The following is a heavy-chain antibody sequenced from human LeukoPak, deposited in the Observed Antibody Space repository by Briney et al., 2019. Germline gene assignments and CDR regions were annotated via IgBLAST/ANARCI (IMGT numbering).Heavy chain of an antibody. CDR2: IHYSGST. V-gene: IGHV4-59*01. CDR3: ARERPASNYFDY. CDR1: GGSLGSFY. Sequence: PSETLSLTCTVSGGSLGSFYWGWIRHPPRKGLEYIAYIHYSGSTNYNPSLRSRVTISVDTSKNQFALELIYVTAADTAIYYCARERPASNYFDYWGQGILVTVSS. J-gene: IGHJ4*02. D-gene: IGHD1-1*01.